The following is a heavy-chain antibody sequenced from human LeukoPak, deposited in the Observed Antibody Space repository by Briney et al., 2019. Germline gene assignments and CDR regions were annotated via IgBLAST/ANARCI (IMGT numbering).Heavy chain of an antibody. CDR1: GGSFSGYY. CDR3: ARRKSRWYFDL. CDR2: INHSGST. J-gene: IGHJ2*01. Sequence: SETLSLTCAVYGGSFSGYYWSWIRQPPGKGLEWIGEINHSGSTNYNPSLKSRVTISVDTSKNQFSLKLTSVTAADTAIYYCARRKSRWYFDLWGRGTLATVSS. D-gene: IGHD1-14*01. V-gene: IGHV4-34*01.